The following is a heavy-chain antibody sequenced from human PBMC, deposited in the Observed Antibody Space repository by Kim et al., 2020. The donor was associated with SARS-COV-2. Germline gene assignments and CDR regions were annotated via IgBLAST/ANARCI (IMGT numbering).Heavy chain of an antibody. CDR2: INYSGST. CDR1: GDSISSYY. D-gene: IGHD6-19*01. V-gene: IGHV4-59*13. J-gene: IGHJ4*02. Sequence: SETLSLTCTVSGDSISSYYWSWIRQPPGKGLEWIGYINYSGSTKYNPSLKSRVTISLEKSKNQLSLKLSSVTAADTAVYYCARERVGGCVDYWGQGTLVTVSS. CDR3: ARERVGGCVDY.